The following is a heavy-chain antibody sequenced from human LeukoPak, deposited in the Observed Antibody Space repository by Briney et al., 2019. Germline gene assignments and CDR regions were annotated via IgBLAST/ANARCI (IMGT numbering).Heavy chain of an antibody. J-gene: IGHJ4*02. V-gene: IGHV3-7*01. Sequence: QAGGSLRLSCAASGFSFSIYWMTWVRQAPGKGLEWVANIRQDGSEKYYVDSVKGRFTVSRDDAKNSLYLQMNSLRAEDTAVYYCARPRNYLPSNFDYWGQGTLVTVSS. D-gene: IGHD3-10*02. CDR2: IRQDGSEK. CDR3: ARPRNYLPSNFDY. CDR1: GFSFSIYW.